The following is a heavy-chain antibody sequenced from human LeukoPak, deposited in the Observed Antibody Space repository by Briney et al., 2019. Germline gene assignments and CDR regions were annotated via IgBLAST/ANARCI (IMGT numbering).Heavy chain of an antibody. V-gene: IGHV5-51*01. CDR1: GYSFTSYW. D-gene: IGHD2-2*01. Sequence: GESLKISCKGSGYSFTSYWIGWVRQMPGKGLEWMGIIYPGDSDTRYSPSFQGQVTISADKSISTAYLQWSSLKASDTAMYYCARVSVYCSSTSCYAGGYYYYGMDVWGQGTTVTVS. CDR2: IYPGDSDT. J-gene: IGHJ6*02. CDR3: ARVSVYCSSTSCYAGGYYYYGMDV.